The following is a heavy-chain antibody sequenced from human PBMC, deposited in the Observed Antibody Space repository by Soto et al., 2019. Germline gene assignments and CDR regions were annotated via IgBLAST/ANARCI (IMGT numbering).Heavy chain of an antibody. J-gene: IGHJ3*02. CDR3: ARDATRSYSSGWYGSDAFDI. CDR2: ISYDGSNK. Sequence: GGSLTLSCAPICFPFASYSLDWVAEATCKGLEWVAVISYDGSNKYYADSVKGRFTISRDNSKNTLYLQMNSLRAEDTAVYYCARDATRSYSSGWYGSDAFDIWGQGT. D-gene: IGHD6-19*01. CDR1: CFPFASYS. V-gene: IGHV3-30-3*01.